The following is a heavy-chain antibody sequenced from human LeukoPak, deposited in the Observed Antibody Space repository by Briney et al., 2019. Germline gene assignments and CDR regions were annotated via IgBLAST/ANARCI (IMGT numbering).Heavy chain of an antibody. D-gene: IGHD3-22*01. V-gene: IGHV3-23*01. CDR3: AKRPPDSSGYYLGAFDG. J-gene: IGHJ3*01. CDR2: IGASGADT. Sequence: HPGGSLRLSCTASGFTFSTYAMTWVRQAPGKGLDLDSAIGASGADTYYADSAKGRFTVSRDNSKNTLYLQMSSLRANAPAVYFCAKRPPDSSGYYLGAFDGWGQGQRSPSPQ. CDR1: GFTFSTYA.